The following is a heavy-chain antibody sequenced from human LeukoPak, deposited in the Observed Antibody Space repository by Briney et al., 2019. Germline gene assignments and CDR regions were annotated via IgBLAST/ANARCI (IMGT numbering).Heavy chain of an antibody. V-gene: IGHV4-39*07. D-gene: IGHD3-3*01. CDR3: ASAIRFLEWHDAFDI. J-gene: IGHJ3*02. CDR2: IYYSGST. CDR1: GGSISSSSYH. Sequence: SETLSLTCTVSGGSISSSSYHWGWIRQPPGKGLEWIGSIYYSGSTYYNPSLKSRVTRSVDTSKNQFSLKLSSVTAADTAVYYCASAIRFLEWHDAFDIWGQGTMVTVSS.